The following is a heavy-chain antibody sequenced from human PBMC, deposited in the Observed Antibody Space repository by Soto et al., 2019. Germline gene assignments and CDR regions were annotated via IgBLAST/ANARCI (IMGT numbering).Heavy chain of an antibody. CDR1: GGSISSYY. D-gene: IGHD4-4*01. CDR3: ARDGYSRYAFDI. J-gene: IGHJ3*02. CDR2: IYYSGST. V-gene: IGHV4-59*12. Sequence: PSETLSLTCTVSGGSISSYYWSWIRQPPGKGLEWIGYIYYSGSTNYNPSLKSRVTISVDTSKNQFSLKLSSVTAADTAVYYCARDGYSRYAFDISGQGTMVTVSS.